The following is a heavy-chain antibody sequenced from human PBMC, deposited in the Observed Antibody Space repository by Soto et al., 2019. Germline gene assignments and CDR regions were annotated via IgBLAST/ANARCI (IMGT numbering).Heavy chain of an antibody. CDR2: ISTYSGDT. J-gene: IGHJ5*02. CDR3: ARHHGPTTSENWYDH. Sequence: QVHLVQSGVEVKTPGASVKVSCQASGYTFFTYDISWVRQAPGQGLEWMGWISTYSGDTKYAQKFQGRVTMTTETSTTTAYLELRSMRSDDTAVYYCARHHGPTTSENWYDHWVQGPLVTVSS. D-gene: IGHD5-12*01. CDR1: GYTFFTYD. V-gene: IGHV1-18*01.